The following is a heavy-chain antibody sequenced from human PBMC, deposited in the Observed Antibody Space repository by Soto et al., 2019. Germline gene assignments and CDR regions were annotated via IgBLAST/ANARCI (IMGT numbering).Heavy chain of an antibody. CDR3: ARRAYNYANMDV. J-gene: IGHJ6*02. CDR2: INPSGGSS. V-gene: IGHV1-46*01. D-gene: IGHD5-18*01. Sequence: QVQLVQSGAEVKKPGASVKGSCETSGYTFTTYYMHWVRRAPGQGLEWMGMINPSGGSSSYAQKFQGRVTMTRYTSTRTIYMELSSLRRDDTAIYYCARRAYNYANMDVWGQGTTVTVSS. CDR1: GYTFTTYY.